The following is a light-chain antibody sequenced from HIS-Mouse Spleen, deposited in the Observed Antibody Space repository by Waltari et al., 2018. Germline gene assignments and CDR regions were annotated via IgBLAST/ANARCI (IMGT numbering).Light chain of an antibody. V-gene: IGKV4-1*01. CDR2: WAS. CDR3: QQYYSTPLT. CDR1: QSVLYTSNNKNY. Sequence: DIVMTQSPDSLAVSLGERATINCKSSQSVLYTSNNKNYLAWYQQKPGQPPKPLIYWASTRGSGVPDRFSGSGSGTDFTLTISSLQAEDVAVYYCQQYYSTPLTFGGGTKVESK. J-gene: IGKJ4*01.